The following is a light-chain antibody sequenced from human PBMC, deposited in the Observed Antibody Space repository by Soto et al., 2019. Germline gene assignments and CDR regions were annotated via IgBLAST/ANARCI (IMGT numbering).Light chain of an antibody. CDR3: MKALETPLT. J-gene: IGKJ4*01. CDR2: LGS. Sequence: DIVITHSPLFLSVTPVDPASISCMSSQILLHDNGFNFLNWYLQKPGQSPQLLISLGSSRASGVPDRFSGSASGRDFTLLISRVEAEDVGVFYCMKALETPLTFGGGTKVDIK. V-gene: IGKV2-28*01. CDR1: QILLHDNGFNF.